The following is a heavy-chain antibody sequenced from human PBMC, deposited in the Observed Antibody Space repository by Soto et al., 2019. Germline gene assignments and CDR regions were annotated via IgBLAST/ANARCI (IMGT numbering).Heavy chain of an antibody. Sequence: GVSLRLSCAASGFTFSSYAMSWVRQAPGKGLEWVSAISGSGGSTYYADSVKGRFTISRDNSKNTLYLQMNSLRAEDTAVYYCANLDGGSSGWYSPNNWFDPWGQGTLVTVSS. CDR3: ANLDGGSSGWYSPNNWFDP. V-gene: IGHV3-23*01. J-gene: IGHJ5*02. D-gene: IGHD6-19*01. CDR2: ISGSGGST. CDR1: GFTFSSYA.